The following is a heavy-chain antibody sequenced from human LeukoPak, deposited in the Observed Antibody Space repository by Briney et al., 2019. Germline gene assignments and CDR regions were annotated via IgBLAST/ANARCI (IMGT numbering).Heavy chain of an antibody. CDR2: ISSSSSYR. Sequence: GGSLRLSCAASGFTFRIYSMNWVRRARGKGRECVSSISSSSSYRYYADSVKGRFTISRDNAKNSLYLQMNSLRAEDTAVYYCARDENPTYSRGLGFDYWGQGTLVTVSS. V-gene: IGHV3-21*01. J-gene: IGHJ4*02. CDR3: ARDENPTYSRGLGFDY. CDR1: GFTFRIYS. D-gene: IGHD6-13*01.